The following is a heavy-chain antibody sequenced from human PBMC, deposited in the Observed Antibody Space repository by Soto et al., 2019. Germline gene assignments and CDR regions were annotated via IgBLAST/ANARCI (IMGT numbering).Heavy chain of an antibody. V-gene: IGHV2-5*02. CDR3: AHHPYCGFGCYSFDY. Sequence: QITLKESGPTLVRPTQTLTLTCTFSGFSLTTSGVGVGWIRQPPGKALEWLAVIYWDDDKRYSSSLKSRLTRHKDTSKDQVVLTMTHMDPVDTATYYCAHHPYCGFGCYSFDYWGQGTLVTVS. J-gene: IGHJ4*02. CDR1: GFSLTTSGVG. D-gene: IGHD3-10*01. CDR2: IYWDDDK.